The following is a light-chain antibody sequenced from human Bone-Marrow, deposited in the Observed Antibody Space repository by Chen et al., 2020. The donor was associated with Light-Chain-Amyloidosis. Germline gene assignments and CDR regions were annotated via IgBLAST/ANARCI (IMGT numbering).Light chain of an antibody. CDR3: QQYGTSPLT. J-gene: IGKJ4*01. V-gene: IGKV3-20*01. Sequence: EIVLTQSPGTLSLSPGEGANLSCRASQTISSNYLTWYQQKFGQAPRLLIYGSSCRATGSPDRFTGSGSGTDFTLTINSLEPEDFAMYYCQQYGTSPLTFGGGTKVEI. CDR2: GSS. CDR1: QTISSNY.